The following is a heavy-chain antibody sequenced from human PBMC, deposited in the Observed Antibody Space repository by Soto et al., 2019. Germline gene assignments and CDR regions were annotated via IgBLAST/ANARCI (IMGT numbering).Heavy chain of an antibody. CDR2: TYHSGST. CDR1: GGSISSGGYS. D-gene: IGHD6-19*01. V-gene: IGHV4-30-2*01. J-gene: IGHJ4*02. CDR3: ASAGGLGAVAADY. Sequence: QLQLQESGSGLVKPSRTLSLTCAVSGGSISSGGYSWSWIRQPPGKGLEWIGYTYHSGSTYYNPSLKSRVTISVDRSKNQFSLKLSSVTAADTAVYYCASAGGLGAVAADYWGQGTLVTVSS.